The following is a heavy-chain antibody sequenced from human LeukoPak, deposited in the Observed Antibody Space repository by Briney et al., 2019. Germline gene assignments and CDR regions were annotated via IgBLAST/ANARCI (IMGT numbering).Heavy chain of an antibody. CDR2: INSDGSST. D-gene: IGHD3-9*01. Sequence: WGSLRLSCAASGFTFSNYWMHWVRQAPGKGLVWVSRINSDGSSTRYADSVKGRFTISRDNAKNTPYLQMNSLRAEDTAVYYCGRELDWLPTLDYWGQGTLVTVSS. V-gene: IGHV3-74*01. J-gene: IGHJ4*02. CDR1: GFTFSNYW. CDR3: GRELDWLPTLDY.